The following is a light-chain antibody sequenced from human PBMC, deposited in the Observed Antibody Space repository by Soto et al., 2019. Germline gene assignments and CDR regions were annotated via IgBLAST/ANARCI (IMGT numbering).Light chain of an antibody. J-gene: IGKJ1*01. CDR1: QSVSNW. V-gene: IGKV1-5*03. Sequence: DIQMTQSPSALSASVGDRVTITCRASQSVSNWLAWYRQKPGEAPKLLIYDVSTLERGVPSRFSGSGSGTEFTLTISSLQPDDFATFYCQQYDTYPRTFGQGTKVEVK. CDR2: DVS. CDR3: QQYDTYPRT.